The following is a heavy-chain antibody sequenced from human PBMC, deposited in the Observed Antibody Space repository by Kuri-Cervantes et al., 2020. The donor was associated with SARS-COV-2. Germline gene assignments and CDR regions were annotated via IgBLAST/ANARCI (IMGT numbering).Heavy chain of an antibody. CDR1: GFTFSSYG. CDR2: ISYDGSNK. Sequence: GGSLRLSCAASGFTFSSYGMHWVRQAPGKGLEWVAVISYDGSNKYYADSVTGRFTISRDNSKNTLYLQMNSLGAEDTAVYYCAKDMDYGEWMTANNYYYGMDVWGQGTTVTVSS. V-gene: IGHV3-30*18. D-gene: IGHD4-17*01. J-gene: IGHJ6*02. CDR3: AKDMDYGEWMTANNYYYGMDV.